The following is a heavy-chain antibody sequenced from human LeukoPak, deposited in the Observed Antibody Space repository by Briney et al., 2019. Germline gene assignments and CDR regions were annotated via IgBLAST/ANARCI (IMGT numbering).Heavy chain of an antibody. CDR3: AKDRDIILTGHGMDV. V-gene: IGHV3-30*04. CDR2: ISYDGSRK. Sequence: GKSLRLSCAASGFTFRNFAMHWGRQAPGKGLEWVAVISYDGSRKDYADSAKGRFTISRDNSKNALYLEMNSLRAEDTAVYYCAKDRDIILTGHGMDVWGQGTTVTVSS. CDR1: GFTFRNFA. D-gene: IGHD3-9*01. J-gene: IGHJ6*02.